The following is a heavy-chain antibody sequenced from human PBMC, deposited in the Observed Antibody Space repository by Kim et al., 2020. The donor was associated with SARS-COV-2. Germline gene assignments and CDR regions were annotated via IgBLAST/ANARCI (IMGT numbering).Heavy chain of an antibody. CDR2: IIPILGIA. D-gene: IGHD4-17*01. V-gene: IGHV1-69*04. J-gene: IGHJ6*02. Sequence: SVKVSCKASGGTFSSYAISWVRQAPGQGLEWMGRIIPILGIANYAQKFQGRVTITADKSTSTAYMELSSLRSEDTAVYYCARDPVRRTTVTPYYYYYGMDVWGQGTTVTVSS. CDR3: ARDPVRRTTVTPYYYYYGMDV. CDR1: GGTFSSYA.